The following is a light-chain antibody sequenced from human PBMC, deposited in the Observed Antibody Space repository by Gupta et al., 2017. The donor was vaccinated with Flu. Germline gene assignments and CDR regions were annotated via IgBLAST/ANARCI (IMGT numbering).Light chain of an antibody. J-gene: IGKJ4*01. CDR1: QDIGNW. Sequence: STRSASVGDRVTITCRASQDIGNWLAWYQQKPESAPRSLIFATSSLRSGVPSRFSGSGSGTDFTLTITGLLAEDVATYYCQQYNSYPLTFGGGTKVEI. V-gene: IGKV1D-16*01. CDR3: QQYNSYPLT. CDR2: ATS.